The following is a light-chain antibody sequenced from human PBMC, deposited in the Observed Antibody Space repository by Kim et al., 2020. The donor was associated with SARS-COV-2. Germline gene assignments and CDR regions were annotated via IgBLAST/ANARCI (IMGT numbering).Light chain of an antibody. Sequence: DIVMTQSPDSLAVSLGERATINCKSSQSVLYISNNKNYLAWYQQKPGQPPKLLIYWASTRESGVPDRFSGSGSGTDFTLTISSLQAEDVAVYYCQQYYSTPLTFGQGTKVEIK. CDR3: QQYYSTPLT. CDR2: WAS. CDR1: QSVLYISNNKNY. J-gene: IGKJ1*01. V-gene: IGKV4-1*01.